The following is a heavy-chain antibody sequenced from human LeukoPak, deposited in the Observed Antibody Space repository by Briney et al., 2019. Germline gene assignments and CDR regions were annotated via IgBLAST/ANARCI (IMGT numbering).Heavy chain of an antibody. D-gene: IGHD6-19*01. CDR3: ARDRAVAGQGFDY. CDR2: IYYSGST. J-gene: IGHJ4*02. V-gene: IGHV4-59*01. CDR1: GGSISSYY. Sequence: SETLSLTCTVSGGSISSYYWSWIWQPPGEGLEWIGYIYYSGSTNYNPSLKSRVTISVDTSKNQFSLKLSSVTAADTAVYYCARDRAVAGQGFDYWGQGTLVTVSS.